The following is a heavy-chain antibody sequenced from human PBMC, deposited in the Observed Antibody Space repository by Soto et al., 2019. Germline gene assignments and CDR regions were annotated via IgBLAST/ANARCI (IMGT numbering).Heavy chain of an antibody. CDR3: TTVFRRIMIFGVVIITPDDAFDI. D-gene: IGHD3-3*01. J-gene: IGHJ3*02. Sequence: GGSLRLSCAASGFTFSNAWMSWIRQAPGKGLEWVGRIKSKTDGGTTDYAAPVKGRFTISRDDSKNTLYLQMNSLKTEDTAVYYCTTVFRRIMIFGVVIITPDDAFDIWGQGTMVTVSS. CDR2: IKSKTDGGTT. V-gene: IGHV3-15*01. CDR1: GFTFSNAW.